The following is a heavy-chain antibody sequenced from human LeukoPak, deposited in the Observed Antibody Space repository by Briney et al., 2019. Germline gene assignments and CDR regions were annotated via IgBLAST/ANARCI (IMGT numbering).Heavy chain of an antibody. D-gene: IGHD3-10*02. Sequence: GGSLRLSCAASGFTFSSYEMNWVRKAPGKGLEWVSYISSSGSTIYYADSVKGRFTISRDNAKNSLYLQMNSLRAEDTAVYYCAELGITMIGDVWGKGTTVTISS. J-gene: IGHJ6*04. CDR3: AELGITMIGDV. CDR2: ISSSGSTI. V-gene: IGHV3-48*03. CDR1: GFTFSSYE.